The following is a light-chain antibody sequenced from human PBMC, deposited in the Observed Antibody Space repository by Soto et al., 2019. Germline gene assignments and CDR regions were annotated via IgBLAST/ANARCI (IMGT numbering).Light chain of an antibody. V-gene: IGKV1-39*01. CDR2: AAS. Sequence: DIQLTQSPSSLSASLGDRVTITCRASQTTSIYLNWYQQKPGKAPRLLIYAASSLQSGVPSRFSGSGSGTDFTLTISSLPPEDFAPYYCQQSYDPPPTFGQGTKVESK. J-gene: IGKJ1*01. CDR1: QTTSIY. CDR3: QQSYDPPPT.